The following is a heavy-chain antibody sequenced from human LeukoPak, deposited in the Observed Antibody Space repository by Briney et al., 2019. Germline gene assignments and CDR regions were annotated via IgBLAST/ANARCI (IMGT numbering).Heavy chain of an antibody. CDR3: ARDHVLLWFGELLSDYYGMDV. CDR2: ISYDGSNK. J-gene: IGHJ6*02. CDR1: GFTFSSYG. V-gene: IGHV3-30*03. Sequence: PGGSLRLSCAASGFTFSSYGMHWVRQAPGKGLGWVAVISYDGSNKYYADSVKGRFTISRDNSKNTLYLQMNSLRAEDTAVYYCARDHVLLWFGELLSDYYGMDVWGQGTTVTVSS. D-gene: IGHD3-10*01.